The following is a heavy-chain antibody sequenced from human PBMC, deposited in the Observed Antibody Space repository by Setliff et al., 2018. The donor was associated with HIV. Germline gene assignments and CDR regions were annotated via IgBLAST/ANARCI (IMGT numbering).Heavy chain of an antibody. CDR3: ARGYGAAGGGY. V-gene: IGHV4-34*01. Sequence: SETLSLTCAVFGGSFTDIGGSFTDYYWIWIRQPPGKGLEWIGEINHSGSTHYNPSLRSRVTISVDTSKKQFSLNLSSVTAADTAVYYCARGYGAAGGGYWGQGTLVTVSS. CDR2: INHSGST. J-gene: IGHJ4*02. CDR1: GGSFTDIGGSFTDYY. D-gene: IGHD6-25*01.